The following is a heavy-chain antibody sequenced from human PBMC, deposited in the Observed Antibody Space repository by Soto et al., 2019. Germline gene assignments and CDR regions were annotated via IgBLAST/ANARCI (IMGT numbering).Heavy chain of an antibody. J-gene: IGHJ4*02. V-gene: IGHV3-74*01. D-gene: IGHD3-10*01. Sequence: GGSLRLSCAASGFTFSNYWMHCVRQAPGKGLVWVSRINYDGSSTDYADSVKGRFTISRDNAKNTLYLQMNTLTAEDTAVYYCTRGPRPTSVGTGAYWGQGTLVTVSS. CDR2: INYDGSST. CDR1: GFTFSNYW. CDR3: TRGPRPTSVGTGAY.